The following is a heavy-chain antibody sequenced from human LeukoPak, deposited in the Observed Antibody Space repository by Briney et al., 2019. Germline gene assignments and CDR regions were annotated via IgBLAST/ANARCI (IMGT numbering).Heavy chain of an antibody. D-gene: IGHD5-18*01. V-gene: IGHV3-53*01. J-gene: IGHJ4*02. Sequence: GGSLRLSCAASGFTVSTNSMSWVRQAPGKGLEWVSVIYSGGSTYYADSVKGRFTISRDNSKNTLYLQMNSLRAEDTAMYYCATTYQYSSGFFDYWGQGTLVAVSS. CDR2: IYSGGST. CDR3: ATTYQYSSGFFDY. CDR1: GFTVSTNS.